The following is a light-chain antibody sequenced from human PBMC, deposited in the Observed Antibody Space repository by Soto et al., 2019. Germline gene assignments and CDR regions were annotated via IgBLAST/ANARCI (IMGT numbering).Light chain of an antibody. Sequence: EIVMTQSPAPLSVSPGEIATLSCRASQSVGSNLAWYQQKPGQAPRLLMYGASTRATGIPARFSGSGSGAEFTLTISSLQSEDFAVYYCQHYNNRPPWTFGQGTKVAIK. CDR2: GAS. CDR3: QHYNNRPPWT. CDR1: QSVGSN. V-gene: IGKV3-15*01. J-gene: IGKJ1*01.